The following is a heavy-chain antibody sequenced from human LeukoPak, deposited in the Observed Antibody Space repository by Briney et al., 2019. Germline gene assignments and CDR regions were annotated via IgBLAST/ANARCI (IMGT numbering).Heavy chain of an antibody. CDR1: GFTFDDYA. CDR2: ISWNSGSI. J-gene: IGHJ4*02. Sequence: GRSLRLSCAASGFTFDDYAMHWVRQAPGKGLEWVSGISWNSGSIGYADSVKGRFTISRDNAKNSLYLQMNSLRAEDMALYYCAKDGSIAVAGKYFDYWGQGTLVTVSS. CDR3: AKDGSIAVAGKYFDY. D-gene: IGHD6-19*01. V-gene: IGHV3-9*03.